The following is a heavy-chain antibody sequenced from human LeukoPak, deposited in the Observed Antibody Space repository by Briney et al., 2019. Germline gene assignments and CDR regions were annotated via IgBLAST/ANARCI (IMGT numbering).Heavy chain of an antibody. D-gene: IGHD3-10*01. CDR3: AKDMTPFFYGSGRDYFDY. Sequence: GGSLRLSCAASGFTFSSYGMHWVRQAPGKGLEWVAFIRYDGSNKYYADSVKGRFTMSRDNSKNTLYLQMNSLRAEDTAVYYCAKDMTPFFYGSGRDYFDYWGQGTLVTVSS. V-gene: IGHV3-30*02. CDR2: IRYDGSNK. CDR1: GFTFSSYG. J-gene: IGHJ4*02.